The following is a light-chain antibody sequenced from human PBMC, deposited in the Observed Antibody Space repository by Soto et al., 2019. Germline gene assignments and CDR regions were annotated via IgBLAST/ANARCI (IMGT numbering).Light chain of an antibody. J-gene: IGKJ5*01. V-gene: IGKV3-11*01. CDR2: DAS. CDR3: QQRSNWLIT. CDR1: QSISSS. Sequence: ETVLTQSPATLSLSPGERATLSCRASQSISSSLAWYQQTPGQAPRLLIYDASKRATGIPARFSGSGSGTDFTLTISSLEPEDFAVYYCQQRSNWLITFGQGTRLEIK.